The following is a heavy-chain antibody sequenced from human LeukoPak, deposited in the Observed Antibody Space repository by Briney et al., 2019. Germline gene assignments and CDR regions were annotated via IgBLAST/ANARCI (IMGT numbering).Heavy chain of an antibody. CDR2: ISGSGGST. Sequence: GGSLRLSCAASGFTFSSYAMSWVRQAPGKGLEWVSAISGSGGSTYYADSVKGRFTISRDNPKNTLYLQMNSLRAEDTAVYYCAKDRQRYYDILTGYWGFDYWGQGTLVTVSS. D-gene: IGHD3-9*01. CDR1: GFTFSSYA. J-gene: IGHJ4*02. V-gene: IGHV3-23*01. CDR3: AKDRQRYYDILTGYWGFDY.